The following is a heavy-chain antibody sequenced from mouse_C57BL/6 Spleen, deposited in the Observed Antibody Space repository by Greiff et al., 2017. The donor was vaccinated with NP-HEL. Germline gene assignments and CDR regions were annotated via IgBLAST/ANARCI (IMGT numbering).Heavy chain of an antibody. Sequence: EVMLVESGGGLVKPGGSLKLSCAASGFTFSSYAMSWVRQTPEKRLEWVATISDGGSYTYYPDNVKGRFTISRDNAKNNLYLQMSHLKSEDTAMYYCARDSLFITTVVAPFAYWGQGTLVTVSA. CDR3: ARDSLFITTVVAPFAY. CDR1: GFTFSSYA. CDR2: ISDGGSYT. V-gene: IGHV5-4*01. J-gene: IGHJ3*01. D-gene: IGHD1-1*01.